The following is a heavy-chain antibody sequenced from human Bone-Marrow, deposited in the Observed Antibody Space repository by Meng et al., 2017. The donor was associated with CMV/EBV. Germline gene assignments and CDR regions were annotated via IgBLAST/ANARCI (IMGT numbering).Heavy chain of an antibody. J-gene: IGHJ4*02. CDR3: ATDGGVWNFVD. CDR2: IWFDDTEK. V-gene: IGHV3-33*03. Sequence: GESLKISCAASGFSFRTSHMHWIRQAPGKGLEWVAYIWFDDTEKSSADSVRGRFTVSRDNSKNTLYLQMSSLTAEDTAIYYCATDGGVWNFVDWGLGTLVTVSS. D-gene: IGHD5/OR15-5a*01. CDR1: GFSFRTSH.